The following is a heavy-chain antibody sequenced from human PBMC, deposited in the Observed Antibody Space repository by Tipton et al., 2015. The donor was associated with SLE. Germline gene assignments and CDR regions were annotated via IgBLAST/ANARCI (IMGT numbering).Heavy chain of an antibody. CDR3: ARLGTEWAYVDV. D-gene: IGHD1-14*01. V-gene: IGHV4-59*11. CDR2: IDDSGNT. J-gene: IGHJ6*04. Sequence: GLVKPSETLSLTCTVSGGSISSHYWSWIRQPPGKGLEWIGYIDDSGNTDYTPSLKSRVTISVDKSKNQFSLKLSSVTAADTAVYYCARLGTEWAYVDVWGKGTTVTVSS. CDR1: GGSISSHY.